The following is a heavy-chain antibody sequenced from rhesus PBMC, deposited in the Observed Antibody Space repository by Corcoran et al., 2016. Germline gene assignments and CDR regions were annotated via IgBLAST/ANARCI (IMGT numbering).Heavy chain of an antibody. CDR1: GGSFSDFY. Sequence: QVQLQESGPGLVKPSATLSLTCAVSGGSFSDFYWGWIRQPPGKGLEWIGYINGDGANSDYNPSLKSRVTISTDTSKNQFSLKLSSVTAADTAVYYCARGGNCLDYWGQGVLVTVSS. J-gene: IGHJ4*01. CDR3: ARGGNCLDY. CDR2: INGDGANS. D-gene: IGHD1-44*01. V-gene: IGHV4-165*01.